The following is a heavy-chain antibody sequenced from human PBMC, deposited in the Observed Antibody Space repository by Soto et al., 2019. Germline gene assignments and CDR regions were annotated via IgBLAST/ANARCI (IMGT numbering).Heavy chain of an antibody. V-gene: IGHV3-30*18. CDR1: GFTFSSYG. CDR2: ISYDGSNK. J-gene: IGHJ6*02. Sequence: SGGSLRLSCAASGFTFSSYGMHWVRQAPGKGLEWVAVISYDGSNKYYADSVKGRFTISRDNSKNTLYLQMNSLRAEDTAVYYCAKDGGYFDFYYYYGMDVWGQGTTVTVSS. D-gene: IGHD3-9*01. CDR3: AKDGGYFDFYYYYGMDV.